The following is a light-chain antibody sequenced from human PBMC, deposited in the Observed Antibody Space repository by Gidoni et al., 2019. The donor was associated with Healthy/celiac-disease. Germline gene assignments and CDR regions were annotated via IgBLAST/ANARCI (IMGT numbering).Light chain of an antibody. CDR2: YAS. V-gene: IGKV3-11*01. CDR3: QQRRQWPLT. J-gene: IGKJ4*01. Sequence: EIVLTQSPATLSLSPRERATLSCRASQSVSSYLAWYQQKPGQAPRLLIYYASNRATGIPARFSGSGSGTDFTFTISRLEPEDFAVYYCQQRRQWPLTFGGGTKVEIK. CDR1: QSVSSY.